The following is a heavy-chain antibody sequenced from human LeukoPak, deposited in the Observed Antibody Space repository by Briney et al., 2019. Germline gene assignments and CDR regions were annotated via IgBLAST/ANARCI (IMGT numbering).Heavy chain of an antibody. CDR2: IVPIFDMA. D-gene: IGHD5-18*01. CDR1: DCTFSNHA. Sequence: SVKVSFKASDCTFSNHAINWVRQAPARGLEWMGRIVPIFDMATYAHKFHGRVTITADKSASTAYMEVSGLTSDDTAVFYCATETAMGYFDYWGQGTLVTVSS. J-gene: IGHJ4*01. CDR3: ATETAMGYFDY. V-gene: IGHV1-69*04.